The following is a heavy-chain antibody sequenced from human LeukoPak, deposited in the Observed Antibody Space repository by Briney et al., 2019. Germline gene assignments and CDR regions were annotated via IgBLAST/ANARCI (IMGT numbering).Heavy chain of an antibody. CDR2: IYPGDSDT. J-gene: IGHJ4*02. V-gene: IGHV5-51*01. D-gene: IGHD2-21*02. CDR1: GSRFTSYW. CDR3: ARFDGYGCDQ. Sequence: GESLKISSKGSGSRFTSYWIGWARQMPGKGLKWMGIIYPGDSDTRYSPSFQGQLTISTDKSLSTPYLQSSSRQRPGPAMFACARFDGYGCDQWGEGPLVTVSS.